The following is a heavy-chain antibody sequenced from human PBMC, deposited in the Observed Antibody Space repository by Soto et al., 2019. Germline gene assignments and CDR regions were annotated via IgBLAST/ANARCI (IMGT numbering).Heavy chain of an antibody. CDR1: GGSISSYY. CDR2: IYYSGST. CDR3: SSDIVATTNYYYYYMDV. J-gene: IGHJ6*03. Sequence: SETLSLTCTVSGGSISSYYWSWIRQPPGKGLEWIGYIYYSGSTNYNPSLKSRVTISVDTSKNQFSLKLSSVTAADTAVYYCSSDIVATTNYYYYYMDVWGKGTTVTVSS. D-gene: IGHD5-12*01. V-gene: IGHV4-59*01.